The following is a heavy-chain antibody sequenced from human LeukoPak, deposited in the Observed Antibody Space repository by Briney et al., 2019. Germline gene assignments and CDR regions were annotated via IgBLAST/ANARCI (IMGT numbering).Heavy chain of an antibody. CDR2: ISYDGSNK. Sequence: GGSLRLSCAASGFTFSNYAMHWVRQAPGKGLEWVAVISYDGSNKYYADSVKGRFTISRDNSKNTLYLQMNSLRAEDTAVYYCARDLGQLRGYWGQGTLVTVSS. CDR3: ARDLGQLRGY. J-gene: IGHJ4*02. D-gene: IGHD1-7*01. CDR1: GFTFSNYA. V-gene: IGHV3-30*04.